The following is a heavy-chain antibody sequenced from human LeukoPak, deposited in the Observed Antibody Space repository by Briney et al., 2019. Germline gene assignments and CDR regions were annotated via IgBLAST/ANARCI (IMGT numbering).Heavy chain of an antibody. J-gene: IGHJ5*02. D-gene: IGHD3-22*01. V-gene: IGHV1-3*01. CDR2: INAGNGNT. CDR3: ARAPPDSSGYYSNWFDP. Sequence: ASVKVSCKASGGTFSSYAISWVRQAPGQGLEWMGWINAGNGNTKYSQKFLGRVTITRDTSASTAYMELSSLRSEDTAVYYCARAPPDSSGYYSNWFDPWGQGTLVTVSS. CDR1: GGTFSSYA.